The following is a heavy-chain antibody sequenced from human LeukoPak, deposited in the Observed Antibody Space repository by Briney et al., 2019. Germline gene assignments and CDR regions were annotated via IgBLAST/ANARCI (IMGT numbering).Heavy chain of an antibody. D-gene: IGHD6-6*01. V-gene: IGHV3-21*01. Sequence: GGSLRLSCAASGFTFSSYSMNWVRQAPGKGLEWVSSISSSSSYIYYADSVKGRFTISRDNAKNSLYLQMNSLRAEDTAVYYCARDAIAAPLPYFDYWGQGTLVTVSS. CDR1: GFTFSSYS. CDR3: ARDAIAAPLPYFDY. CDR2: ISSSSSYI. J-gene: IGHJ4*02.